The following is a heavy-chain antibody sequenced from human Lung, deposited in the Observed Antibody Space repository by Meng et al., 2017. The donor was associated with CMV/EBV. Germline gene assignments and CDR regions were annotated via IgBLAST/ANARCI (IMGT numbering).Heavy chain of an antibody. D-gene: IGHD3-3*01. CDR1: GFTLSSYI. CDR3: ARGPGLDTIIGVVGAMWYFDL. V-gene: IGHV3-21*01. J-gene: IGHJ2*01. Sequence: HTXAASGFTLSSYIMNWVRQGPGKGLEWGSSISSSSSYIYQADSVKGRFTIYRDNAKNSLYLQKSSLRAEDTAVYNGARGPGLDTIIGVVGAMWYFDLWXRGTLVTVSS. CDR2: ISSSSSYI.